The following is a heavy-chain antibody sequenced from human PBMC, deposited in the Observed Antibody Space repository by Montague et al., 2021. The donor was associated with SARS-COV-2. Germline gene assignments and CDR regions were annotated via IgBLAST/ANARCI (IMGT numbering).Heavy chain of an antibody. CDR2: ITWYSVTT. D-gene: IGHD1-26*01. Sequence: SLRLSCAASGSTFGDYGMSWVRQVPGRGLEWVSGITWYSVTTDYADSVRDRFTISRDNAKNSLYLQMNNLRVEDAALYYCVRGYYGEPFDSWGQGTLVTVSS. CDR1: GSTFGDYG. V-gene: IGHV3-20*04. J-gene: IGHJ4*02. CDR3: VRGYYGEPFDS.